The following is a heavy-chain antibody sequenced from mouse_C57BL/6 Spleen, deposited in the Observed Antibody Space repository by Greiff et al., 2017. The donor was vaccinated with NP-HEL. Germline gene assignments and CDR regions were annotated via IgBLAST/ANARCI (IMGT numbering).Heavy chain of an antibody. CDR3: IYCDSSYAMDY. CDR2: IDPENGDT. D-gene: IGHD2-13*01. V-gene: IGHV14-4*01. Sequence: EVQLQQSGAELVRPGASVKLSCTASGFNIKDDYMHWVKQRPEQGLEWIGWIDPENGDTEYASKFQGKATITADTSSNTAYLQLSSLTSEDTAVYYCIYCDSSYAMDYWGQGTSVTVSS. J-gene: IGHJ4*01. CDR1: GFNIKDDY.